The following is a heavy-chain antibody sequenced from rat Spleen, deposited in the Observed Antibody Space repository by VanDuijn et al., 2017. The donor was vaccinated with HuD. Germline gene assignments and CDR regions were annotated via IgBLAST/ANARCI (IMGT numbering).Heavy chain of an antibody. J-gene: IGHJ2*01. CDR3: ARDGGDY. V-gene: IGHV2-41*01. Sequence: QVQLKESGPGLVQPSQTLSLTCTVSGFSLTSYTVSWVRQPPGKGLEWMGIIWSTGGTQYNSALKSRLSISRDTSKSQVFLKMNSLQTEDTATYYCARDGGDYWGQGVMVTVSS. CDR1: GFSLTSYT. CDR2: IWSTGGT.